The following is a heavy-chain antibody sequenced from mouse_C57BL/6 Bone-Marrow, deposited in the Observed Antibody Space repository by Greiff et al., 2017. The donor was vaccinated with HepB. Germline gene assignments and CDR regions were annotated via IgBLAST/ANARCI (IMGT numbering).Heavy chain of an antibody. V-gene: IGHV1-81*01. D-gene: IGHD2-3*01. CDR3: ARPDGFLYYFDY. CDR2: IYPRSGNT. Sequence: VQLQQSGAELARPGASVKLSCKASGYTFTSYGISWVKQRTGQGLEWIGEIYPRSGNTYYNEKFKGKATLTADKSSSTAYMELRSLTSEDSAVYFCARPDGFLYYFDYWGQGTTLTVYS. J-gene: IGHJ2*01. CDR1: GYTFTSYG.